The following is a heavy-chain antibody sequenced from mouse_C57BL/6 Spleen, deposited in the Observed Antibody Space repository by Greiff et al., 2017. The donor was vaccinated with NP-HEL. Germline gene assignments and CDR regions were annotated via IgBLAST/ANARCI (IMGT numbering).Heavy chain of an antibody. J-gene: IGHJ4*01. CDR3: AKKEGWGNAMDY. D-gene: IGHD2-3*01. CDR2: IWRGGST. Sequence: VKLVESGPGLVQPSQSLSITCTVSGFSLTSYGVHWVRQSPGKGLEWLGVIWRGGSTDYNAAFMSRLSITKDNSKSQVFFKMNSLQADDTAIYYCAKKEGWGNAMDYWGQGTSVTVSS. CDR1: GFSLTSYG. V-gene: IGHV2-5*01.